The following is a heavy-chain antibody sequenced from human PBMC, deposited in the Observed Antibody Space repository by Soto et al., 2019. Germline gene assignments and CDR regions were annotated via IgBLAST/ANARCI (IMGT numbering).Heavy chain of an antibody. J-gene: IGHJ5*02. CDR3: AIFLPGIAAAGTKDNWFDP. V-gene: IGHV1-18*01. CDR1: GYTFTSYG. D-gene: IGHD6-13*01. Sequence: ASVKVSCKASGYTFTSYGISWVRQAPGQGLEWMGWISAYNGNTNYAQKLQGRVTMTTDTSTSTAYMELRSLRSDDTAVYYCAIFLPGIAAAGTKDNWFDPWGQGTLVTVSS. CDR2: ISAYNGNT.